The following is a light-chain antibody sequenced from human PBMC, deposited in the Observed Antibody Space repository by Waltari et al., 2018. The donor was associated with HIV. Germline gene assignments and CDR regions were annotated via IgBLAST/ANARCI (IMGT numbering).Light chain of an antibody. Sequence: DIVLTQSPGTLSLSPGERATPSCRASQSVSSSYLAWYQQKPGQAPRLLIYGASSRATGIPDRFRGSGSGTDFTLTISRLEPEDFAVYYCQQYGSSPNTFGQGTKLEIK. J-gene: IGKJ2*01. CDR1: QSVSSSY. V-gene: IGKV3-20*01. CDR3: QQYGSSPNT. CDR2: GAS.